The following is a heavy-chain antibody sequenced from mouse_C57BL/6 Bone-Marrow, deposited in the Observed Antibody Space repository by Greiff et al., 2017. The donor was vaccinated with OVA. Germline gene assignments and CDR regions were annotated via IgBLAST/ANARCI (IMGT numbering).Heavy chain of an antibody. CDR3: ARQDYYGSRAMDY. Sequence: EVKLMESGGGLVQPGGSLKLSCAASGFTFSDDYMHWVRQTPEKRLEWVAYISNGGGSTYYPDTVKGRFTISRDNAKNTLYLQMSRLKSEDTAMYYCARQDYYGSRAMDYWGQGTSVTVSS. CDR1: GFTFSDDY. V-gene: IGHV5-12*01. J-gene: IGHJ4*01. D-gene: IGHD1-1*01. CDR2: ISNGGGST.